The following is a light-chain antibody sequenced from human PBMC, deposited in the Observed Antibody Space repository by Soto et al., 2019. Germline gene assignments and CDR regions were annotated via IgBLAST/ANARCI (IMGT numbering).Light chain of an antibody. V-gene: IGKV2-24*01. J-gene: IGKJ2*01. CDR3: AQATQFPHT. CDR2: EIS. CDR1: QSLVHVNGKTY. Sequence: DIVMTQAPLSPAVALGQPASISCRSSQSLVHVNGKTYLSWFQQRPGHPPRLLIYEISNRFSGVPERFSGSGAGTDFTLKISRVEAEDVGVYYCAQATQFPHTFGQGTKLEI.